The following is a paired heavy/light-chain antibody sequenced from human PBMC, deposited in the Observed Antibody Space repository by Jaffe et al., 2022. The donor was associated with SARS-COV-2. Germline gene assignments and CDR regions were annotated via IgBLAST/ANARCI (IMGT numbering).Light chain of an antibody. CDR1: QVIRSW. CDR2: AAS. J-gene: IGKJ1*01. V-gene: IGKV1-12*01. Sequence: DIQMTQSPSSMSASVGDRVTITCRATQVIRSWLAWYQQKPGKAPELLIYAASSLQSGVPSRFSGSGSGTDFTLTISNLQPEDFATYYCQQAESFPRTFGQGTKVEI. CDR3: QQAESFPRT.
Heavy chain of an antibody. CDR3: ARANNYAFDI. CDR2: IKPDESEK. D-gene: IGHD1-20*01. CDR1: GFTFSGFW. V-gene: IGHV3-7*03. Sequence: EVQLVESGGGLVQPGGSLRLSCAASGFTFSGFWMSWVRQAPGKGLEWVVTIKPDESEKYFVDPVKGRFTVSRDNAENSLYLQMDSLRAEDTAMYYCARANNYAFDIWGQGTMVTVSS. J-gene: IGHJ3*02.